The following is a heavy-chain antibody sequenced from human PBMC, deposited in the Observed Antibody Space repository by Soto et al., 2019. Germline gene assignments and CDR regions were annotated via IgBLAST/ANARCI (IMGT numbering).Heavy chain of an antibody. CDR2: IGRTGIDR. CDR3: VCDDNRRY. V-gene: IGHV3-21*01. Sequence: EVQLVESGGGLVKPGGSLRLSCAGLGFSFSTSTMNWVRQAPGKGLEFVSSIGRTGIDRYYIDSVKGRFTISRDNAQNSLYLQMNSLRAEDTALYYCVCDDNRRYWGQGTLVTVSS. CDR1: GFSFSTST. J-gene: IGHJ4*02. D-gene: IGHD1-1*01.